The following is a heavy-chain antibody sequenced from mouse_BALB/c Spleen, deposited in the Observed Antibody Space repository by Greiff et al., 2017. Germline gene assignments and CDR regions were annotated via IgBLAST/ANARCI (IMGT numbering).Heavy chain of an antibody. V-gene: IGHV10-1*02. CDR1: GFTFNTYA. J-gene: IGHJ3*01. Sequence: EVKLVESGGGLVQPKGSLKLSCAASGFTFNTYAMNWVRQAPGKGLEWVARIRSKSNNYATYYADSVKDRFTISRDDSQSMLYLQMNNLKTEDTAMYYCVRHDDRADWGQGTLVTVSA. D-gene: IGHD2-12*01. CDR2: IRSKSNNYAT. CDR3: VRHDDRAD.